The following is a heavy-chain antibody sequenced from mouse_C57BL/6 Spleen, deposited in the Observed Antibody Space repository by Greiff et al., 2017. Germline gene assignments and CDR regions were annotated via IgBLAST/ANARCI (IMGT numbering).Heavy chain of an antibody. CDR3: AREEGYSNYPYYAMDY. V-gene: IGHV3-6*01. D-gene: IGHD2-5*01. CDR1: GYSITSGYY. Sequence: EVKLQESGPGLVKPSQSLSLTCSVTGYSITSGYYWNWIRQFPGNKLEWMGYISYDGSNNYNPSLKNRISITRDTSKNQFFLKLNSVTTEDTATYYCAREEGYSNYPYYAMDYWGQGTSVTVSS. J-gene: IGHJ4*01. CDR2: ISYDGSN.